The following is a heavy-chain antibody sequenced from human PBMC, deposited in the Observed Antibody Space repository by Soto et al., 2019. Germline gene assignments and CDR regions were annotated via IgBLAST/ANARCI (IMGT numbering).Heavy chain of an antibody. J-gene: IGHJ6*02. CDR1: GDSVSSNSAA. CDR3: ARDPQYSSGWHHYYYYYGMDV. V-gene: IGHV6-1*01. D-gene: IGHD6-19*01. CDR2: TYYRSKWYN. Sequence: PSQTLSLTCAISGDSVSSNSAAWNWIRQSPSRGLEWLGRTYYRSKWYNDYAVSVKSRITINPDTSKNQFSLQLNSVTPEDTAVYYCARDPQYSSGWHHYYYYYGMDVWGQGTTVTV.